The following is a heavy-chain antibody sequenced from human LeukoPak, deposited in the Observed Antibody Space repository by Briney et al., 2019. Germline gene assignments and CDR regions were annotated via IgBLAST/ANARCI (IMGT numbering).Heavy chain of an antibody. V-gene: IGHV3-48*02. D-gene: IGHD3-10*01. CDR1: GFNLSAHN. J-gene: IGHJ5*02. Sequence: GGSLRLSCAASGFNLSAHNMHWVRQAPGNGLEWVSYMSGSSISGSISSILYADSVKGRFTISRDNARNSLYLQMNGLRDADTAIYYCVRELRGGQLAWGQGTLVTVSS. CDR3: VRELRGGQLA. CDR2: MSGSSISGSISSI.